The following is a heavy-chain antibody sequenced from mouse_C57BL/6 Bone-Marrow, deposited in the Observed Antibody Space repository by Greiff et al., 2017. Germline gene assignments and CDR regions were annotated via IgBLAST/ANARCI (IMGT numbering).Heavy chain of an antibody. Sequence: VQLQQSGAELVRPGASVTQSCKASGYTFTDYEMHWVKQTPVHGLEWIGAIDPETGGTAYNQKFKGKAILTADKSSSTAYMELRSLTSEDSAVYYCTRAIYYGSSLDYWGQGTTLTVSS. V-gene: IGHV1-15*01. J-gene: IGHJ2*01. CDR3: TRAIYYGSSLDY. CDR2: IDPETGGT. CDR1: GYTFTDYE. D-gene: IGHD1-1*01.